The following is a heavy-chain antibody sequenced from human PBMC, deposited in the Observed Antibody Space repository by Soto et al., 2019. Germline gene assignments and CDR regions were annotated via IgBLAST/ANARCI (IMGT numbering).Heavy chain of an antibody. Sequence: GASVKVSCKASGYTFTSYGISWVRQAPGQGLEWMGWISAYNGNTNYAQKLQGRVTMTTDTSTSTAYMELRSLRSDDTAVYYCARDDGQQWLVPYGYWGQGTLVTVSS. V-gene: IGHV1-18*01. J-gene: IGHJ4*02. CDR2: ISAYNGNT. CDR1: GYTFTSYG. D-gene: IGHD6-19*01. CDR3: ARDDGQQWLVPYGY.